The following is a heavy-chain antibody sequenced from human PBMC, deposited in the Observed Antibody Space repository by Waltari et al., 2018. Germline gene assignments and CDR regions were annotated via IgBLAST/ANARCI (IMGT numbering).Heavy chain of an antibody. V-gene: IGHV1-18*01. Sequence: QVQVVQSGAEVEKPGASVKVSGTTSSSALSWVRQAPGQGLEWMGWISVHSGATNYAQNFRDRVIMTADTSTRTAYLEVRNLRSDDTAVYYCARDSNHWDPRYMDVWGKGTTVTVSS. CDR2: ISVHSGAT. J-gene: IGHJ6*03. CDR1: SSA. CDR3: ARDSNHWDPRYMDV. D-gene: IGHD1-26*01.